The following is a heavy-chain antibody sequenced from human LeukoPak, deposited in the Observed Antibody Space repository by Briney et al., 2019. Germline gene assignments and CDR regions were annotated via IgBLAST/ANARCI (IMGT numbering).Heavy chain of an antibody. CDR2: ISINNYNT. CDR3: ARHIDFWGGFGYYYGMDV. J-gene: IGHJ6*02. CDR1: GYTFSSYG. V-gene: IGHV1-18*01. D-gene: IGHD3-3*01. Sequence: ASVKVSCTASGYTFSSYGISWVRQAPGQGLELMGWISINNYNTNFARKLQGRVTMTTDTSTRTVYRELRSLRSDDTAVYYCARHIDFWGGFGYYYGMDVWGQGTTVTVSS.